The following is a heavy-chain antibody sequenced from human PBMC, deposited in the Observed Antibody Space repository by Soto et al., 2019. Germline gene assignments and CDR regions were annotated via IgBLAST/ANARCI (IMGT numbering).Heavy chain of an antibody. J-gene: IGHJ4*02. V-gene: IGHV4-30-4*01. Sequence: QVQLQESGPGLVKPSQTLSLTCTVSGGSISSGDYYWSWIRQPPGKGLEWIGYIYYSGSTYYNPSSTSRVTISVDTSKILFAPKLSSVTAADTAVYYWAIDGCNSVYFDYWGQGTLVTVAS. CDR2: IYYSGST. CDR1: GGSISSGDYY. CDR3: AIDGCNSVYFDY. D-gene: IGHD4-4*01.